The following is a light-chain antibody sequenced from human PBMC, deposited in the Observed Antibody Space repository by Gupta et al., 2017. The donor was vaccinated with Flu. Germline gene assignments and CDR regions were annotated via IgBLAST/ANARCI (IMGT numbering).Light chain of an antibody. CDR1: RSIMNY. V-gene: IGKV1-39*01. J-gene: IGKJ4*01. Sequence: PSSLSASVGDRVTITCRASRSIMNYLNWFQQKPGRAPTLLIYAASNLQSGVPSRFSGSGSGTDFTLTISTLQPEDFATYYCQQSYTTPLTFGGGTKVEIK. CDR3: QQSYTTPLT. CDR2: AAS.